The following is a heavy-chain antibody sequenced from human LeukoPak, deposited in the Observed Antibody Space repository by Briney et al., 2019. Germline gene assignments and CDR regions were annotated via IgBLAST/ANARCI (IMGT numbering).Heavy chain of an antibody. D-gene: IGHD3-22*01. Sequence: GASVKVSCKASGGTFSSYAISWVRQAPGQGLEWMGRIIPILGIANYAQKFQGRVTITADKSTSTAYMELSSLRSEDTAVYYCARGYYYDSSVHMGYWGQGTLVTVSS. CDR2: IIPILGIA. CDR1: GGTFSSYA. CDR3: ARGYYYDSSVHMGY. V-gene: IGHV1-69*04. J-gene: IGHJ4*02.